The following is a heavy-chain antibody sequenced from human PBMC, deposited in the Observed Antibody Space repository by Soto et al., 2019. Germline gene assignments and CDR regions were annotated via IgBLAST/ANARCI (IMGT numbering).Heavy chain of an antibody. CDR2: IYYSGST. V-gene: IGHV4-59*01. J-gene: IGHJ4*02. CDR1: GGSISSYY. Sequence: SETLSLTCTVSGGSISSYYWSWIRQPPGKGLEWIGYIYYSGSTNYNPSLKSRVTISVDTSKNQFSLKLSSVTAADTAVYYCARGRRITQGPYFDYWGQGTLVTVSS. CDR3: ARGRRITQGPYFDY. D-gene: IGHD3-10*01.